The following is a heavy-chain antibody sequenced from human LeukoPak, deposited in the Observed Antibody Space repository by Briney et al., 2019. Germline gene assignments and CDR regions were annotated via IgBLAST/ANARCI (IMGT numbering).Heavy chain of an antibody. CDR1: GSTFSSYA. D-gene: IGHD1-26*01. J-gene: IGHJ4*02. CDR3: ARDLLARGSYYSY. CDR2: ISYDGSNK. Sequence: PGGSLRLSCAASGSTFSSYAMHWVRQAPGKGLEWVAVISYDGSNKYYADSVKGRFTISRDNSKNTLYLQMNSLRAEDTAVYYCARDLLARGSYYSYWGQGTLVTASS. V-gene: IGHV3-30-3*01.